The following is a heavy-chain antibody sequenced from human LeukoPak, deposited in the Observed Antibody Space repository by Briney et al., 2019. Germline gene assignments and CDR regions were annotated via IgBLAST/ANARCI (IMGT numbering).Heavy chain of an antibody. D-gene: IGHD2-8*02. J-gene: IGHJ4*02. Sequence: SETLSLTCTVSGGSISSSSYYWGWIRQPPGKGLEWIGSIYYSGSTYYNPSLKSRVTISVDTSKNQFSLKLSSVTAADTAIYYCATWGWGSALDYWGQGTLVTVSS. CDR1: GGSISSSSYY. CDR3: ATWGWGSALDY. V-gene: IGHV4-39*07. CDR2: IYYSGST.